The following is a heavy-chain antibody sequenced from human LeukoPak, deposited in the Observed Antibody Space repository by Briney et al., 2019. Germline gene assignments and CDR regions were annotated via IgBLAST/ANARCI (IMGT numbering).Heavy chain of an antibody. V-gene: IGHV3-33*06. Sequence: QTGGSLRLSCAASGFTFSSYGMHWVRQAPGKGLEWVAVIWYDGSNKYYADSVKGRFTISRDNSKNTLYLQMNSLRAEDTAVYYCAKDGEMATILFYYYYYMDVWGKGTTVTVSS. CDR2: IWYDGSNK. J-gene: IGHJ6*03. D-gene: IGHD5-24*01. CDR3: AKDGEMATILFYYYYYMDV. CDR1: GFTFSSYG.